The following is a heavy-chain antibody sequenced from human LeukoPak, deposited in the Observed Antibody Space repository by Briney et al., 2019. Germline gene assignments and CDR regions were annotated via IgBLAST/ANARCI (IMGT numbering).Heavy chain of an antibody. D-gene: IGHD5-24*01. Sequence: SETLSLTCTVSGGSISSGSYYWTWIRQPAGKGLEWIGRVYTSGSTSYNPSLESRVTISGDTSKNLFSLKLTSVTVADTGVYYCARDLVGYTDLDWGQGTLVTVSS. CDR2: VYTSGST. CDR3: ARDLVGYTDLD. V-gene: IGHV4-61*02. J-gene: IGHJ4*02. CDR1: GGSISSGSYY.